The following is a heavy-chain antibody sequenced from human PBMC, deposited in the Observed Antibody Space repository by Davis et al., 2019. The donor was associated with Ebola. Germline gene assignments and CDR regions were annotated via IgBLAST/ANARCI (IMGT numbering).Heavy chain of an antibody. D-gene: IGHD3-22*01. Sequence: ASVKVSCKASGYTFTNYGINWVRQAPGQGLEWMGWMNPNSGNTDYAQKFQGRVTMTRDTSITTAYMELSSLRSTDTAVYFCARTNFHFDSSGQGYSFDYWGQGTLVTVSS. CDR2: MNPNSGNT. J-gene: IGHJ4*02. V-gene: IGHV1-8*02. CDR3: ARTNFHFDSSGQGYSFDY. CDR1: GYTFTNYG.